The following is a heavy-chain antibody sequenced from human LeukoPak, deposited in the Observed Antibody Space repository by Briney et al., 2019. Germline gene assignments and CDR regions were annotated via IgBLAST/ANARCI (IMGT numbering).Heavy chain of an antibody. V-gene: IGHV3-30*01. Sequence: GRSLRLSCAASGLTFSPYAMHWVRQAPGKGLEWVAVISYDGSNKYYADSVKGRFTISGDKSKNTLYLQMNSLRPEDTAFYYCARGPGPIAGAKNPFDIWGQGTMVTVSS. D-gene: IGHD1-26*01. CDR1: GLTFSPYA. CDR3: ARGPGPIAGAKNPFDI. CDR2: ISYDGSNK. J-gene: IGHJ3*02.